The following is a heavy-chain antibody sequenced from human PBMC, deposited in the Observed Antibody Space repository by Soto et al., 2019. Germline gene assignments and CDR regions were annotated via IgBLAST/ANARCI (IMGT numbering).Heavy chain of an antibody. CDR3: ARDDTGYYFDY. CDR1: GFTFSSYG. CDR2: IWYDGSNK. V-gene: IGHV3-33*01. J-gene: IGHJ4*02. Sequence: GGSLRLSCAASGFTFSSYGMHWVRQAPGKGLEWVAVIWYDGSNKYYADSVKGRFTISRDNSKNTLYLQMNSLRAEDTAVCYCARDDTGYYFDYWGQGTLVTVSS. D-gene: IGHD3-9*01.